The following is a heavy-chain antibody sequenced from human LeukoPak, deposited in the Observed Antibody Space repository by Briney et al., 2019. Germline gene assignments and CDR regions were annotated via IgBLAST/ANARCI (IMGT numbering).Heavy chain of an antibody. CDR3: ARAKVGPDDNWFDP. CDR2: IYYSGST. D-gene: IGHD4-23*01. V-gene: IGHV4-59*01. J-gene: IGHJ5*02. Sequence: SETLPLTCTVSGGSISSYYWSWIRQPPGKGLEWIGYIYYSGSTNYNPSLKSRVTISVDTSKNQFSLKLSSVTAADTAVYYCARAKVGPDDNWFDPWGQGTLVTVSS. CDR1: GGSISSYY.